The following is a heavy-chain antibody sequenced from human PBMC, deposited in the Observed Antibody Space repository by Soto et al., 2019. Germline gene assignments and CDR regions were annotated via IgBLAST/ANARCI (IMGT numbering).Heavy chain of an antibody. V-gene: IGHV3-53*01. Sequence: VGSLRLSCVASGLPVAGSYMAWVRQAPGKGLEWASVIYNDGTTYYSQSVEGRFTISRDTSKNTLYLPMDRLRDEDTAVYYCVRPLPSGQTHARDVWGQGTTVTVSS. CDR3: VRPLPSGQTHARDV. J-gene: IGHJ6*02. CDR2: IYNDGTT. D-gene: IGHD3-10*01. CDR1: GLPVAGSY.